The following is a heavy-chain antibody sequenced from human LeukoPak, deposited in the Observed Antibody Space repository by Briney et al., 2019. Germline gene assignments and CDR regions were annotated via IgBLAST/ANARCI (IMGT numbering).Heavy chain of an antibody. Sequence: GRSLRLSCAASGSTFSSYSMNWVRQAPGRGLEWVSSISSSSSYIYYADSVKGRFTISRDNAKNSLYLQMNSLRAEDTAVYYCAREGGYYYDSSGYFPDAFDIWGQGTMVTVSS. CDR3: AREGGYYYDSSGYFPDAFDI. CDR1: GSTFSSYS. D-gene: IGHD3-22*01. CDR2: ISSSSSYI. J-gene: IGHJ3*02. V-gene: IGHV3-21*01.